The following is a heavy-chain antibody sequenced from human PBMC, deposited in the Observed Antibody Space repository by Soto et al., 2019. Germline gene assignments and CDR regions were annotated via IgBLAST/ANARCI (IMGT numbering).Heavy chain of an antibody. J-gene: IGHJ4*02. D-gene: IGHD6-13*01. CDR3: ASIIAAAGYFDY. V-gene: IGHV3-30-3*01. Sequence: GGSLRLSCAASGFTFSSYAMHWVRQAPGKGLEWVAVISYDGSNKYYADSVKGRFTISRDNSKNTLYLQMNSLRAEDTAVYYCASIIAAAGYFDYWGQGTLVTVSS. CDR2: ISYDGSNK. CDR1: GFTFSSYA.